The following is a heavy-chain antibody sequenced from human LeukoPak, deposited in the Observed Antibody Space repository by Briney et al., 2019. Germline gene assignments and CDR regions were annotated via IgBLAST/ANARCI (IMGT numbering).Heavy chain of an antibody. J-gene: IGHJ6*03. CDR2: ICPGDSDT. CDR1: GYIFSSYW. CDR3: ARYPSFGVGSHFYYMDV. Sequence: GESLKISCKGSGYIFSSYWIAWVRQMPGKGLEWMGIICPGDSDTRYSPSFQGQVTISADKSISTAYLQWSSLKASDSAMYYCARYPSFGVGSHFYYMDVWGKGTTVTVSS. V-gene: IGHV5-51*01. D-gene: IGHD2-8*01.